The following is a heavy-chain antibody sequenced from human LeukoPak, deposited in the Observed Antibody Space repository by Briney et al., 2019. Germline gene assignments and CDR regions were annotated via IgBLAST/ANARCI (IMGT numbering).Heavy chain of an antibody. CDR3: ARDRLYCSSTSCSGDWFDP. Sequence: PSETLSLTCAVSGYSISSGYYWGWIRQPPGKGLEWIGSIYHTGNTYYNPSLKSPVAMSVDTSKNQFSLKLSSVTAADTAVYYCARDRLYCSSTSCSGDWFDPWGQGTLVTVSS. D-gene: IGHD2-2*01. V-gene: IGHV4-38-2*02. CDR2: IYHTGNT. J-gene: IGHJ5*02. CDR1: GYSISSGYY.